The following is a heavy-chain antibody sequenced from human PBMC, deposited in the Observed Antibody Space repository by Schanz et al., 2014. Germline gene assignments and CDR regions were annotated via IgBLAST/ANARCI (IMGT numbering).Heavy chain of an antibody. D-gene: IGHD6-19*01. CDR1: GYSFISHA. CDR3: ARGGYSSGWYDRDIAHFDY. Sequence: QVQLVQSGAEVKKPGASVKVSCKASGYSFISHAIHWVRQAPGQGLEWMGWINGYNGHTLYAQKLQGRVTMTTDTSTSTAYMELRSLRSDDTAVYYCARGGYSSGWYDRDIAHFDYWGQGTLVTVSS. J-gene: IGHJ4*02. CDR2: INGYNGHT. V-gene: IGHV1-18*01.